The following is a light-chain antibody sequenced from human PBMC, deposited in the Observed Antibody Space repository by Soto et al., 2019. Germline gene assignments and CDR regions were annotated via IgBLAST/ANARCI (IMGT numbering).Light chain of an antibody. V-gene: IGKV3-20*01. J-gene: IGKJ2*01. CDR1: RSVSSSY. Sequence: IVLTQSPDTLSLSPGERAALYCRASRSVSSSYLACYQHKAGQAPRLLISGASNRATDIPDRFSGTESGTDSTLTISRLEPEDFAVYYCQHYGSSPPYTFGQGTKVDIK. CDR2: GAS. CDR3: QHYGSSPPYT.